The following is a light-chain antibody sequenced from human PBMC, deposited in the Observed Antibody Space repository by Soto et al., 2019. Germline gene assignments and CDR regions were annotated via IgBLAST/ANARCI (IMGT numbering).Light chain of an antibody. J-gene: IGKJ5*01. CDR1: QSISSW. V-gene: IGKV1-5*01. CDR3: QQYGSSPPSST. CDR2: DAS. Sequence: DIQMTQSPSTLSASVGDRVTITCRASQSISSWLAWYQQKPGKAPKLLIYDASSLESGVPSRFSGSGSGTDFTLTIIRLEPEDFAVYSWQQYGSSPPSSTFGQGTRLEIK.